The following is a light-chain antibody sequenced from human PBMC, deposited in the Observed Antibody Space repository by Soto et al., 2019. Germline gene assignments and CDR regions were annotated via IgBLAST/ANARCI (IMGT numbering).Light chain of an antibody. Sequence: QSVLTQPPSVSGAPGQRVTIPCTGSSSNIGAGYDVHWYQQLPGTAPKLLIYGNSNRPSGVPDRFSGSKSGTSASLAITGLQDEDEADYYCQSYDSSLSGAVFGGGTQLTVL. CDR3: QSYDSSLSGAV. J-gene: IGLJ3*02. CDR1: SSNIGAGYD. V-gene: IGLV1-40*01. CDR2: GNS.